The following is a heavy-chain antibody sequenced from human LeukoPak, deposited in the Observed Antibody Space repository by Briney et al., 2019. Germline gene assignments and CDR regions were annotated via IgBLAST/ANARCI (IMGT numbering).Heavy chain of an antibody. CDR3: ARSLILYYSEKHYYYYGMDV. J-gene: IGHJ6*02. V-gene: IGHV1-8*01. CDR1: GYTFTSYD. Sequence: ASVKVSCKASGYTFTSYDINWVRQATGPGLEWMGWMNPNSGNTGYAQKFQGRVTMTRNTSISTAYMELSSLRSEDTAVYYCARSLILYYSEKHYYYYGMDVWGQGTTVTVSS. D-gene: IGHD2-8*01. CDR2: MNPNSGNT.